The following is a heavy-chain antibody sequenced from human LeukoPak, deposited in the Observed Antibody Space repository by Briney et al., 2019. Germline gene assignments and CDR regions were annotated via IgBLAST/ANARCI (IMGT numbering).Heavy chain of an antibody. V-gene: IGHV3-30-3*01. J-gene: IGHJ4*02. Sequence: GRSLRLSCAASGFTFSSYAMHWGRQAPGKGLEWVAVISYDGSNKYYADSVNGRFTLSRDNSKNTLYLQMNSLRAEDTAVYYCARDKSVYDILTGYHQGAFDYWGQGPLVTVSS. CDR1: GFTFSSYA. D-gene: IGHD3-9*01. CDR3: ARDKSVYDILTGYHQGAFDY. CDR2: ISYDGSNK.